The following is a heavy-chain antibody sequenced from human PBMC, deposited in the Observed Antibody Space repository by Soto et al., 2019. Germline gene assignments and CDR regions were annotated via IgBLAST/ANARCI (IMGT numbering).Heavy chain of an antibody. D-gene: IGHD6-13*01. CDR3: ARGPDPYSNSWYDY. Sequence: QLQLQESGSGLVKPSQTLSLTCAVSGGSISSGGYSWNWIRQPPGKGLEWIGYINHSGSTYYNPSLKSRVTISVDRSKNQFSLKLSSGTAADTAVYYCARGPDPYSNSWYDYWGQGTLVTVSS. V-gene: IGHV4-30-2*01. CDR2: INHSGST. J-gene: IGHJ4*02. CDR1: GGSISSGGYS.